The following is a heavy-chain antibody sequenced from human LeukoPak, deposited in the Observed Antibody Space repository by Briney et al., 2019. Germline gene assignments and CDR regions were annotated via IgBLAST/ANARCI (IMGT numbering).Heavy chain of an antibody. J-gene: IGHJ3*02. Sequence: GGSLRLSCAASGFTVSSNYMSWVRQAPGKGLEWVSVIYSGGSTYYTDSVKGRFTISRDNPKNTLYLQMNSLRAEDTAVYYCAKDRSIAAGDDAFDIWGQGTMVTASS. CDR2: IYSGGST. D-gene: IGHD6-13*01. CDR1: GFTVSSNY. V-gene: IGHV3-53*01. CDR3: AKDRSIAAGDDAFDI.